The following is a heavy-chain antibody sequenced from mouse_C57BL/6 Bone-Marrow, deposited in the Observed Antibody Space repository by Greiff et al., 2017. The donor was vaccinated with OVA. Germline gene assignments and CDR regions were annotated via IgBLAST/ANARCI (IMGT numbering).Heavy chain of an antibody. CDR3: ARGKGVYYAMDY. Sequence: QVQLQQSGAELARPGASVKLSCKASGYTFTSYGISWVKQRTGQGLEWIGEIYPRSGNTYYNEKFKGKATLTADKSSSTAYMQLSSLTSEDSAVYYCARGKGVYYAMDYWGQGTSVTVSS. CDR1: GYTFTSYG. CDR2: IYPRSGNT. J-gene: IGHJ4*01. V-gene: IGHV1-81*01.